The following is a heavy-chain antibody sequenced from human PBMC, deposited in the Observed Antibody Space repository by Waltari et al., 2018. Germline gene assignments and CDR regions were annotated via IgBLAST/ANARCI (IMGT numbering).Heavy chain of an antibody. J-gene: IGHJ4*02. Sequence: QVQLVQSGAEVKKPGASVKVSCKASGYTFTGYYMHWVRQAPGQGLEWMGRSNPSSGGTNDAQKVQGRGTRTRDTSISTAYMELSRLRSDDTAVYYCARDTVYSTGLDYWGQGTLVTVSS. D-gene: IGHD6-25*01. CDR2: SNPSSGGT. V-gene: IGHV1-2*02. CDR3: ARDTVYSTGLDY. CDR1: GYTFTGYY.